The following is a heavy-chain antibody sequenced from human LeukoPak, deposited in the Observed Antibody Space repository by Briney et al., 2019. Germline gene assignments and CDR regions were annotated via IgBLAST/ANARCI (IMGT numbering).Heavy chain of an antibody. V-gene: IGHV1-18*01. J-gene: IGHJ4*02. Sequence: ASVKVSCKASGYTFTSYGISWVRQAPGKGFEWLGWISGQHGKTTYAQKFQDRVIMTTDTSTSTAYMELRSLTSDDTGVYFCARGGSGWFGALEFDYWGQGTLVTVSS. CDR2: ISGQHGKT. CDR3: ARGGSGWFGALEFDY. D-gene: IGHD3-10*01. CDR1: GYTFTSYG.